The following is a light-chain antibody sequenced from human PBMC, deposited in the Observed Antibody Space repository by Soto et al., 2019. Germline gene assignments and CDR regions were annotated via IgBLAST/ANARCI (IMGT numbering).Light chain of an antibody. V-gene: IGKV3-20*01. CDR2: GAS. CDR3: QQYDTSAII. Sequence: EIVLTQSPGTLSLSPGERATLSCRASQSVSSTYLAWYQQKPGQPPRLLIYGASFRAAGIPDRFSGSGSGSDFTLTITSLEPEDSALYYCQQYDTSAIIFGQGTRLEIK. J-gene: IGKJ5*01. CDR1: QSVSSTY.